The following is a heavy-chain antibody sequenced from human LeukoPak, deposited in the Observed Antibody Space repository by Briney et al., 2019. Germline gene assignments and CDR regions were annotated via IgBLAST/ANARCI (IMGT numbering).Heavy chain of an antibody. J-gene: IGHJ4*02. CDR2: IIPIFGTA. D-gene: IGHD3-9*01. CDR3: ARVEGHYDILTGYQGKYYFDY. CDR1: GGTFSSYA. V-gene: IGHV1-69*01. Sequence: GSSVKVSCKASGGTFSSYAISWVRQAPGQGLEWMGGIIPIFGTANNAQKFQGRVTITADESTSTAYMELSSLRSEDTAVYYCARVEGHYDILTGYQGKYYFDYWGQGTLVTVSS.